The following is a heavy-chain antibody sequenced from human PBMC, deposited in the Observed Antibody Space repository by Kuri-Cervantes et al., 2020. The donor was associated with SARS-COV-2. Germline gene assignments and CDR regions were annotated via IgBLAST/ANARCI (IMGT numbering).Heavy chain of an antibody. CDR3: TRHGEYDFWSGYYAYYYMDV. CDR2: IRSKANSYAT. CDR1: GFTFSSYA. D-gene: IGHD3-3*01. V-gene: IGHV3-73*01. Sequence: ETLSLTCAASGFTFSSYAMHWVRQASGKGLEWVGRIRSKANSYATAYAASVKGRFTISRDDSKNTAYLQMNSLKTEDTAVYYCTRHGEYDFWSGYYAYYYMDVWGKGTTVTVSS. J-gene: IGHJ6*03.